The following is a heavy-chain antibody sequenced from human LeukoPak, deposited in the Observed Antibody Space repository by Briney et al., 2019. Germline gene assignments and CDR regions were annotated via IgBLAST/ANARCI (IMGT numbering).Heavy chain of an antibody. CDR1: GGSISCYY. J-gene: IGHJ2*01. D-gene: IGHD1-26*01. CDR3: ARARRYSGSYLMSWYFDL. CDR2: IYYSGST. V-gene: IGHV4-59*01. Sequence: SETLSLTCTVSGGSISCYYWSWIRQPPGKGLEWIGYIYYSGSTNYNPSLKSRVTISVDTSKNQFSLKLSSVTAADTAVYYCARARRYSGSYLMSWYFDLWGRGTLVTVSS.